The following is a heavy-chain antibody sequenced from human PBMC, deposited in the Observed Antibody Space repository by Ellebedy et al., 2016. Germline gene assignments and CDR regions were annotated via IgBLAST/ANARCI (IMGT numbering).Heavy chain of an antibody. D-gene: IGHD2-2*01. Sequence: GGSLRLSXKGSGYSFTSYWIGWVRQMPGKGLEWMGIIYPGDSDTSYSPSFQGQVTISADKSISTAYLQWSSLKASDTAMYYCARHEGYCSSTSCYSVGGMDVWGQGTTVTVSS. J-gene: IGHJ6*02. CDR2: IYPGDSDT. V-gene: IGHV5-51*01. CDR1: GYSFTSYW. CDR3: ARHEGYCSSTSCYSVGGMDV.